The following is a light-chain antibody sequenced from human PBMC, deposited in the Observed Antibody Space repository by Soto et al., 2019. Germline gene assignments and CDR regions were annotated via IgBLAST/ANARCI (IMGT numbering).Light chain of an antibody. V-gene: IGKV3-15*01. CDR2: GAS. CDR1: QSVSSN. J-gene: IGKJ1*01. CDR3: QQYNNWPPGT. Sequence: IVMTQSPATLSVSPGERATLSCRASQSVSSNLAWYQQKPGQAPRLLIYGASTRATGIPARFSGSGSGTEFTLTISSLQSEDFAVYYCQQYNNWPPGTFGQGTKVAIK.